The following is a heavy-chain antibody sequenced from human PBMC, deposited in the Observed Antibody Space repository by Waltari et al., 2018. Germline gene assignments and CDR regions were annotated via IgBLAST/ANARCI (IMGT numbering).Heavy chain of an antibody. J-gene: IGHJ3*02. CDR3: ARTMTSAFDI. V-gene: IGHV3-21*01. CDR2: ISSSSSYI. Sequence: EVQLVESGGGLVKPGGSLRLSCAASGFTSSSYSMHWVRQAPGKGLEWVSSISSSSSYIYYADSVKGRFTISRDNAKNSLYLKMNSLRAEDTAVYYCARTMTSAFDIWGQGTMVTVSS. D-gene: IGHD3-22*01. CDR1: GFTSSSYS.